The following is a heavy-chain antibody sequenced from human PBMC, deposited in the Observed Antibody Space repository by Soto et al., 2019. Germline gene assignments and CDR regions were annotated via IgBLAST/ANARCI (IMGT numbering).Heavy chain of an antibody. Sequence: EVQLVESAGGLVKPGGSLRLSCVASGFSFNEAWMNWVRQAPGEGLEWVGRIKTSAGGGATDYAAPVQGRFTISRDDSKNALYLHMNSRRTEDTAIYYCTRGSVEGIWGQGTRVTVSS. J-gene: IGHJ6*02. V-gene: IGHV3-15*07. CDR1: GFSFNEAW. D-gene: IGHD2-15*01. CDR3: TRGSVEGI. CDR2: IKTSAGGGAT.